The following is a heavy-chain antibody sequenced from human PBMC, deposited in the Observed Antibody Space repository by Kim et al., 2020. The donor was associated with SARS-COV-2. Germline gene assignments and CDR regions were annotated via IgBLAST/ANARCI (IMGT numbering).Heavy chain of an antibody. CDR3: ARDRNTIFGVVFIPDRYAMDV. J-gene: IGHJ6*02. Sequence: ASVKVSCKASGYTFTGYYMHWVRQAPGQGREWMGRINPNSGGTNYAQKFQGRVTMTRDTSISTAYMELSRLRSDDTAVYYCARDRNTIFGVVFIPDRYAMDVWGQGTTVTVSS. V-gene: IGHV1-2*06. D-gene: IGHD3-3*01. CDR2: INPNSGGT. CDR1: GYTFTGYY.